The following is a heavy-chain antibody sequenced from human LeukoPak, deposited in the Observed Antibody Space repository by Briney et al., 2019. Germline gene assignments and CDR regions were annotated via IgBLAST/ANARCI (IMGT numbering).Heavy chain of an antibody. V-gene: IGHV3-23*01. Sequence: GGSLRLSCAASGLHFSGTAMSWVRQAPGKGLKWVSAISHDGMNAYYADSVKGRFTMSRDNAKKTVSLEMSSLTAADTGVYYCAKDGAQYSSGPECDPRGQGALVTVSP. D-gene: IGHD6-19*01. CDR3: AKDGAQYSSGPECDP. CDR1: GLHFSGTA. J-gene: IGHJ5*02. CDR2: ISHDGMNA.